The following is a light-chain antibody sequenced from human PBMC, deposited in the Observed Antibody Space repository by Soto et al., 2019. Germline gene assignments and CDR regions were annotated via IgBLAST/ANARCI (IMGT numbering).Light chain of an antibody. Sequence: QPVLTQPPSASGTPGQRVTISCSGSSSNIGSNNVNWYQQLPGTAPKVLIFSTNERPSGVPDRFSGSKSGTSASLAISGLQSEDEADYHCAAWDDSLNGVVFGGGTQLTVL. CDR1: SSNIGSNN. V-gene: IGLV1-44*01. J-gene: IGLJ2*01. CDR2: STN. CDR3: AAWDDSLNGVV.